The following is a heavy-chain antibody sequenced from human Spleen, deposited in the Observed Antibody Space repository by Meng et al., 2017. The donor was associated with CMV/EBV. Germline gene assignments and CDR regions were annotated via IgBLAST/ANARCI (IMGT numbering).Heavy chain of an antibody. CDR2: ISPNGIST. V-gene: IGHV3-23*01. Sequence: GESLKISCAASGFTFGDFSMSWVRQAPGKGLEWISAISPNGISTYYAGSVQGRFTISRDNSKNIVFLEMNSLRAEDTAVYYCAKDPLRDHEGDFWTGSHYFDFWGQGTLVTVSS. CDR1: GFTFGDFS. CDR3: AKDPLRDHEGDFWTGSHYFDF. J-gene: IGHJ4*02. D-gene: IGHD3/OR15-3a*01.